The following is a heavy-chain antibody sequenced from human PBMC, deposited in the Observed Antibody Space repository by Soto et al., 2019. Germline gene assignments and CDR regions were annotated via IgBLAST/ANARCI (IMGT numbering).Heavy chain of an antibody. CDR2: IKTKAQGETK. D-gene: IGHD3-3*01. Sequence: EVQLVESGGGLVQPGGSLRLSCATSDFIFTDAWMNWVRQAPGKGLEWVGRIKTKAQGETKDYAAPVKGRFTISRDDSRNTLHLQMTSLRTEDTALYHCTTGSYEGYWGQGVLVTVSS. CDR3: TTGSYEGY. V-gene: IGHV3-15*07. CDR1: DFIFTDAW. J-gene: IGHJ4*02.